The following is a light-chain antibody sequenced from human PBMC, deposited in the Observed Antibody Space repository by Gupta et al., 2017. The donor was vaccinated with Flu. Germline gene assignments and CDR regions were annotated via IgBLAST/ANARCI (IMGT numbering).Light chain of an antibody. CDR3: QFQHT. Sequence: DIQMTQFPSTLSASVGDRVTITCRASQGISSLLAWYQQKPGKAPKILIYKTSSLKSGVPSRFXGSXSGTEFXLTINSLQPDDSATYYCQFQHTFGXGTKLEIK. CDR1: QGISSL. V-gene: IGKV1-5*03. CDR2: KTS. J-gene: IGKJ2*01.